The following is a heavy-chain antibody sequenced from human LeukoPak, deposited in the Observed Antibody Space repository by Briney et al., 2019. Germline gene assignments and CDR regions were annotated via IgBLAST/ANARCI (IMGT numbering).Heavy chain of an antibody. V-gene: IGHV1-2*06. CDR1: GYTFTGYY. CDR2: INPNSGGT. Sequence: ASVKVSCKASGYTFTGYYMHWVRQAPGQGLEWMGRINPNSGGTNYAQKFQGRVTMTRDTSISTAYMELSSLRSEDTAVYYCARGLAGAPLHYWGQGTLVTVSS. D-gene: IGHD4-17*01. J-gene: IGHJ4*02. CDR3: ARGLAGAPLHY.